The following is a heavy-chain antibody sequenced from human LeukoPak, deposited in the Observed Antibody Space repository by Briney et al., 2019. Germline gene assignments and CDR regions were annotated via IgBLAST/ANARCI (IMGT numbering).Heavy chain of an antibody. CDR3: ARATLSTLGDDY. V-gene: IGHV1-46*01. J-gene: IGHJ4*02. D-gene: IGHD4-11*01. Sequence: ASVKVSCKASGYPFTSYYMHWVRQAPGQGLEWMGIINPSDGSTNYARKFQGRVTMTRDTSTSTVYMELSSLRSEDTAVYYCARATLSTLGDDYWGQGTLVTVSS. CDR2: INPSDGST. CDR1: GYPFTSYY.